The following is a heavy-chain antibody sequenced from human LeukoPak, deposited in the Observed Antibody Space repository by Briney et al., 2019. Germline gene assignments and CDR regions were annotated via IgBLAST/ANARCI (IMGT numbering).Heavy chain of an antibody. CDR3: ASRYCTNGVCLDNPYYYYGMDV. D-gene: IGHD2-8*01. J-gene: IGHJ6*02. CDR1: GGTFSSYV. CDR2: IIPIFGTA. Sequence: SVKVSCKASGGTFSSYVISRVRQAPGQGLEWMGGIIPIFGTANYAQKFQGRVTITADESTSTAYMELSSLRSEDTAVYYCASRYCTNGVCLDNPYYYYGMDVWGQGTTVTVSS. V-gene: IGHV1-69*01.